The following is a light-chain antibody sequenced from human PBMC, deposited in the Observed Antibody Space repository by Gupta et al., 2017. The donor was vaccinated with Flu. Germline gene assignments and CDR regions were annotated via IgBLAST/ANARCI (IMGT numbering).Light chain of an antibody. Sequence: EVFLTPSPATLSLSPGERALLSCRASQSVSPSLAWYQQKPGQAPRLLMYDASRRAAGIPARCSGSGSGTDFTLTISTLEPEDFAVYYCQQRSDWPMYTFGPGTKLEIK. CDR3: QQRSDWPMYT. V-gene: IGKV3-11*01. J-gene: IGKJ2*01. CDR1: QSVSPS. CDR2: DAS.